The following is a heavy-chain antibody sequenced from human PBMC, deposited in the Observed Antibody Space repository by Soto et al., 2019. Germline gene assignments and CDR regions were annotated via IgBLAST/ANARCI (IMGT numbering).Heavy chain of an antibody. J-gene: IGHJ4*02. V-gene: IGHV4-61*01. CDR3: TRGGDAYKNGH. CDR2: IHYSGST. D-gene: IGHD2-21*01. Sequence: QVQLQESGPGLVKPSGTLSLTCTVPGGSVNIGTYYWGWIRHPPGKGLEWIGFIHYSGSTNYNPSLKSRVTMSVDTSKNQFSLKLTSVNAADTAVYYCTRGGDAYKNGHWGQGTLVTVSS. CDR1: GGSVNIGTYY.